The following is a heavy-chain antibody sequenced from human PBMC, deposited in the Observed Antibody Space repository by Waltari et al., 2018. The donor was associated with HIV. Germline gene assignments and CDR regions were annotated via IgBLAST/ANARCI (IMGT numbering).Heavy chain of an antibody. V-gene: IGHV3-21*01. CDR2: ISFSSDYI. D-gene: IGHD2-15*01. J-gene: IGHJ4*02. Sequence: EVQLVDSGGGLVKPGGSQRLSCAVSGFTFSRYHMAWVRQAPGKGLEWVSSISFSSDYIYYADSVKGRFTISRDNAKNSLFLQMNSLRDEDTAVYYCARFGPGSGNFFFDYWGQGTLVTVSS. CDR1: GFTFSRYH. CDR3: ARFGPGSGNFFFDY.